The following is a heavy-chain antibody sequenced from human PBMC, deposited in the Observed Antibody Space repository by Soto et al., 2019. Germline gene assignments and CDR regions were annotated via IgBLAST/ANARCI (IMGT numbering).Heavy chain of an antibody. V-gene: IGHV3-23*01. D-gene: IGHD6-6*01. J-gene: IGHJ5*02. CDR2: ISGSGGST. CDR3: ARTNARHGPDWFDP. CDR1: GFTLSSYS. Sequence: SGGALRLSCATSGFTLSSYSLSWGRPAPGKGLEWVSAISGSGGSTYYADSVKGRFTISRDNSKNTLYLQMNSLRAEDTAVYYCARTNARHGPDWFDPWGRGTLVTVSS.